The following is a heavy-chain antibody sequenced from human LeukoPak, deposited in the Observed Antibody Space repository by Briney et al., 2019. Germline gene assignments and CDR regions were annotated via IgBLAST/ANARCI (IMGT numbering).Heavy chain of an antibody. D-gene: IGHD2-2*01. CDR2: IYYSGST. CDR3: ARSREYCSSTSCSPDAFDI. Sequence: SETLSLTCTVSGGSISSYYWGWIRQPPGKGLEWIGYIYYSGSTNYNPSLKSRVTISVDTSKNQFSLKLSSVTAADTAVYYCARSREYCSSTSCSPDAFDIWGQGTMVTVSS. J-gene: IGHJ3*02. CDR1: GGSISSYY. V-gene: IGHV4-59*01.